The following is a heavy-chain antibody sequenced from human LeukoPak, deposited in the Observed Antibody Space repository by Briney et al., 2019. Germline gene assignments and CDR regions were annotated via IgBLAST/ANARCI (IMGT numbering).Heavy chain of an antibody. CDR1: GGSFSGYY. CDR2: INHSGST. V-gene: IGHV4-34*01. J-gene: IGHJ6*02. Sequence: SETLSLTCAVYGGSFSGYYWSWIRQPPGKGLEWIGEINHSGSTNYNPSLKSRVTISVDTSKNQFSLKLSSVTAEDTAVYYCARDPRLGYCSGGSCYPKYYYYGMDVWGQGTTVTVSS. CDR3: ARDPRLGYCSGGSCYPKYYYYGMDV. D-gene: IGHD2-15*01.